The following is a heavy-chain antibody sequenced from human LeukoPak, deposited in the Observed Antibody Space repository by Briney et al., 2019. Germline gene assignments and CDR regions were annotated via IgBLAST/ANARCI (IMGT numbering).Heavy chain of an antibody. CDR3: ASSITMVRGVIPYFDY. Sequence: PGGSLRLSCAASGFTFSYYTMNWVRQAPGKGLEWVSSVSGSSSYIYYADSVKGRFTISRDNARNSLYLQMNSLRAEDTAVYYCASSITMVRGVIPYFDYWGQGTLVTVSS. D-gene: IGHD3-10*01. J-gene: IGHJ4*02. CDR2: VSGSSSYI. CDR1: GFTFSYYT. V-gene: IGHV3-21*01.